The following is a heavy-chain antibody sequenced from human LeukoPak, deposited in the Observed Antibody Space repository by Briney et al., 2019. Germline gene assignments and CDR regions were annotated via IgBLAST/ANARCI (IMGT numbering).Heavy chain of an antibody. CDR2: ISGSGGST. CDR1: GFTFSSYA. Sequence: GGSLRLSCAASGFTFSSYAMSWVRQAPGKGLELVSAISGSGGSTYYADSVKGLFTISRDSSKNTLYLQMNSLRAEDTAVYYCAKIRYCSGGSCYLGYFDYWGQGTLVTVSS. D-gene: IGHD2-15*01. V-gene: IGHV3-23*01. CDR3: AKIRYCSGGSCYLGYFDY. J-gene: IGHJ4*02.